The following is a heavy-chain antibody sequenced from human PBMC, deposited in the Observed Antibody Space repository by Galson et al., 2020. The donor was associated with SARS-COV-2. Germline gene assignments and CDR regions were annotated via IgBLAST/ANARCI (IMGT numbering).Heavy chain of an antibody. V-gene: IGHV3-30*04. CDR2: ISHDGKIQ. J-gene: IGHJ3*01. Sequence: GGSLRLSCAASGFTFTNYAMHWVRLAPGKGLEWLSVISHDGKIQVYADSVKGRFTISRDNSGNMVFLHIVRLRPDDTALYYCTRDVSGGASDVWGQGTMVTVSS. CDR1: GFTFTNYA. D-gene: IGHD1-26*01. CDR3: TRDVSGGASDV.